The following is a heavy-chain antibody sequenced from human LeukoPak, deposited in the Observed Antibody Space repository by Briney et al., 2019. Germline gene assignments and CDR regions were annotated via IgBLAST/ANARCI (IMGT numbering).Heavy chain of an antibody. J-gene: IGHJ4*02. Sequence: PGGSLRLSCAASGFSFSNFAMTWVRQAPGKGLEWVSLISGDAATTYYADSVKGRFTISRDNSKNSLYLQMNSLRTEDTALYYCAKDSDILTGYFDYWGQGTLVPVSS. CDR3: AKDSDILTGYFDY. CDR1: GFSFSNFA. V-gene: IGHV3-43*02. D-gene: IGHD3-9*01. CDR2: ISGDAATT.